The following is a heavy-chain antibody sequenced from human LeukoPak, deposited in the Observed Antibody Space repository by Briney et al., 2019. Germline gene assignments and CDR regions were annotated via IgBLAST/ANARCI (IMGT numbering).Heavy chain of an antibody. CDR2: IWYDGSNK. V-gene: IGHV3-33*01. Sequence: PGGSLRLSCAASGXTFSSYGMHWVRQAPGKGLEWVAVIWYDGSNKYYADSVKGRFTISRDNSKNTLYLQMNSLRAEDTAVYYCARGECSGGSCLSTFDYWGQGTLVTVSS. CDR3: ARGECSGGSCLSTFDY. D-gene: IGHD2-15*01. CDR1: GXTFSSYG. J-gene: IGHJ4*02.